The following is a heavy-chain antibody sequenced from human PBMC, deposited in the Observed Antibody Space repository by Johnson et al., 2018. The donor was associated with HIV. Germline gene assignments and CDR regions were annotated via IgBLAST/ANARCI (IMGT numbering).Heavy chain of an antibody. CDR2: ISYDGSNK. D-gene: IGHD2-2*01. CDR3: AREGGAAAPDAFDI. J-gene: IGHJ3*02. Sequence: VQLVESGGGVVQPGRSLRLSCAASGFTFSTFPMHWVRQAPGKGLEWVAIISYDGSNKYYADSVKGRFTISRDNAKNSLYLQMNSLRAEDTAVYYCAREGGAAAPDAFDIWGQGTMVTVSS. CDR1: GFTFSTFP. V-gene: IGHV3-30*04.